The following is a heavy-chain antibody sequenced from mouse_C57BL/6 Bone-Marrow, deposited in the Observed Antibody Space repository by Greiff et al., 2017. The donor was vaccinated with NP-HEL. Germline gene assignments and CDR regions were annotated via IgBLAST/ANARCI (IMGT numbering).Heavy chain of an antibody. Sequence: QVQLKQPGAELVKPGASVKMSCKASGYTFTSYWITWVKQRPGQGLEWIGDIYPGSGSTNYNEKFKSKATLTVDTSSSTAYMQLSSLTSEDSAVYYCARSVEYYYAMDYWGQGTSVTVSS. CDR3: ARSVEYYYAMDY. J-gene: IGHJ4*01. V-gene: IGHV1-55*01. CDR2: IYPGSGST. CDR1: GYTFTSYW.